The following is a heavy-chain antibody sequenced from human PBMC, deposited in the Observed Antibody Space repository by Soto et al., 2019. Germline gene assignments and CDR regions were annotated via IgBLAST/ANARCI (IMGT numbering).Heavy chain of an antibody. D-gene: IGHD3-16*01. J-gene: IGHJ6*01. CDR2: LNPGCTST. CDR1: VVTWIAYS. Sequence: HPWWSXRVSCASSVVTWIAYSITLFRHAPGKGLECVSALNPGCTSTYYVDSVKGRFNISRDNAKNTLYLQMNSLTAADTAVYYCAKDYHVSRQYKDLDYWGQRPLVNLYYG. V-gene: IGHV3-23*01. CDR3: AKDYHVSRQYKDLDYWGQRPLVNLYYG.